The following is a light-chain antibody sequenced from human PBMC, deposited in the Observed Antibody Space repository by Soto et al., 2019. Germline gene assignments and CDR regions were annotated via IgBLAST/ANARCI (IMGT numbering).Light chain of an antibody. CDR3: QQHSHWPPWT. CDR1: ATVRTF. J-gene: IGKJ1*01. Sequence: EVVLTQSPATLPLSPGERATLSCRASATVRTFVDWYQQKPGQAPRLLIHGASNRATGIPARFSGSRSGTDVTLTISNLEPEDFAVYYCQQHSHWPPWTFGQGTKVDIK. CDR2: GAS. V-gene: IGKV3-11*01.